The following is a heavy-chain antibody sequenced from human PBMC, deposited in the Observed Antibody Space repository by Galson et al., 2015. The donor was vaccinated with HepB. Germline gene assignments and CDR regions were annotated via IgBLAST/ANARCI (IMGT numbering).Heavy chain of an antibody. Sequence: SVKVSCKASGGTFRTYAFSWVRQAPGQGLEWMGGFEPEDGETNYAQKFQGRVTMTEDTSTDTAYMELSSLRSEDTAVYYCATANRQWELGQRDYLGQVTLVTVSS. CDR3: ATANRQWELGQRDY. V-gene: IGHV1-24*01. J-gene: IGHJ4*02. D-gene: IGHD1-26*01. CDR2: FEPEDGET. CDR1: GGTFRTYA.